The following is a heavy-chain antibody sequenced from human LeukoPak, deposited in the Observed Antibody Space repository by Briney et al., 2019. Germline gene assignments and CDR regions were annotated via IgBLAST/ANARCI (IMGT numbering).Heavy chain of an antibody. CDR2: INPDGGNT. Sequence: ASVKVSCKASGYTFTNSYIHWVRQAPGQVLEWMGLINPDGGNTNYAQNFQGRVTMTRDTSISTAYMELSRLRSDDTAVYYCARLWRGYSYGCDAFDIWGQGTMVTVSS. D-gene: IGHD5-18*01. CDR1: GYTFTNSY. V-gene: IGHV1-46*01. J-gene: IGHJ3*02. CDR3: ARLWRGYSYGCDAFDI.